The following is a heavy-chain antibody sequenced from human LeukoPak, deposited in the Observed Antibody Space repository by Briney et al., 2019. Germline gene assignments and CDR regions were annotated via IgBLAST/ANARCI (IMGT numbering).Heavy chain of an antibody. J-gene: IGHJ4*02. Sequence: GGSLRLSCAASGFTLSKVWMSWVRQAPGKGLEWVGRIKSKTKTDGGTTDYAAPVKGRFTISRDDSKNTLYLQMNSLKTEDTGVYYCTTDDSGVGNDWGQGALVTVPS. D-gene: IGHD3-10*01. CDR2: IKSKTKTDGGTT. V-gene: IGHV3-15*01. CDR3: TTDDSGVGND. CDR1: GFTLSKVW.